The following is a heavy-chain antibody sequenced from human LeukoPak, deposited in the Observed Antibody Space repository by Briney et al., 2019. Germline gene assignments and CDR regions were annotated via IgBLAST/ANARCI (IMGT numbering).Heavy chain of an antibody. J-gene: IGHJ6*02. CDR2: IYSYASDT. CDR1: GFTFTNFW. V-gene: IGHV3-74*01. Sequence: GGSLRLSCEVCGFTFTNFWMHWLRRAPGKGLVWISRIYSYASDTHYADSVKGRFTISRDNARNTLFLQTNSLRAVDPAVYYGARSRGFGSAWSHDSGMDVWGPGTTVTVSS. D-gene: IGHD2-15*01. CDR3: ARSRGFGSAWSHDSGMDV.